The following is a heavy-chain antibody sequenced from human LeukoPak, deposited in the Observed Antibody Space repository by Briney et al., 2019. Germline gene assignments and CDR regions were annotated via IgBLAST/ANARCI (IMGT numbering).Heavy chain of an antibody. J-gene: IGHJ4*02. V-gene: IGHV4-31*03. D-gene: IGHD3-22*01. CDR2: IYYSGST. CDR3: ARVGYDSSGYYPNFDY. Sequence: PSETLSLNCTVFGGSISSGGYYWSWIRQHPGKGLERIGYIYYSGSTYYNPSLKSRVTISVDTSKNQFSLKLSSVTAADTAVYYCARVGYDSSGYYPNFDYWGQGTLVTVSS. CDR1: GGSISSGGYY.